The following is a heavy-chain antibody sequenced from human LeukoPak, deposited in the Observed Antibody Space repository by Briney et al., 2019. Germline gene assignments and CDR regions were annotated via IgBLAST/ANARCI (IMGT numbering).Heavy chain of an antibody. J-gene: IGHJ4*02. V-gene: IGHV3-7*01. D-gene: IGHD1-26*01. CDR3: VRDTSSIVGPRLDY. CDR2: IQQDGGVT. CDR1: GFTFSSYW. Sequence: GGSLRLSCAASGFTFSSYWMSWVRQAPGKGLEWVAIIQQDGGVTDYVDSVKGRLTISRDNADNSLYLQMNSLRAEDTAVYFCVRDTSSIVGPRLDYWGPGTLVTVSS.